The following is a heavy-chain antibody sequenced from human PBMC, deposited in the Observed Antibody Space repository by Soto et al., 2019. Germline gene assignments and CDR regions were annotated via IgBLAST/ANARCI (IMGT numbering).Heavy chain of an antibody. Sequence: LRLSCEASGFTFSNYAMHWVRQAPGKGLEWVALIWYDEINKYYADSVKGRFTISRDNSQNTLFLQMNSLRPEDTAVYYCARDLSGPLDYWGQGTPVTVSS. CDR3: ARDLSGPLDY. J-gene: IGHJ4*02. CDR1: GFTFSNYA. V-gene: IGHV3-33*01. CDR2: IWYDEINK.